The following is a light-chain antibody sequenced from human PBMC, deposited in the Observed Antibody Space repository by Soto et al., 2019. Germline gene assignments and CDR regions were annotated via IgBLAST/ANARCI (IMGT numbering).Light chain of an antibody. CDR2: DAS. CDR1: QSISSY. V-gene: IGKV3-11*01. Sequence: ETVLTPSPATLSLSPCERATLSLSASQSISSYLAWYQQKPGQAPRLLIYDASNRATGIPARFSGSGSGTDFTLTISSLEPEDFAVYYCQQRSNWPPITFGQGTRLEI. CDR3: QQRSNWPPIT. J-gene: IGKJ5*01.